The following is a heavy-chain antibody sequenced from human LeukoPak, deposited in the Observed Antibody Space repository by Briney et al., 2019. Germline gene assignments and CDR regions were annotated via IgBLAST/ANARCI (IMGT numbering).Heavy chain of an antibody. CDR2: ISPSGDRT. CDR3: AIMHGYYDGSGFWVQ. J-gene: IGHJ4*02. D-gene: IGHD3-22*01. Sequence: GGSLTLSCPASGFTFSSYSMSWVRQAAGKGLEWVSFISPSGDRTSNADSVEGRFTISRDNTRNTLYLQMNSLRDEDTGVYYCAIMHGYYDGSGFWVQWGQGTLVTVSS. CDR1: GFTFSSYS. V-gene: IGHV3-23*01.